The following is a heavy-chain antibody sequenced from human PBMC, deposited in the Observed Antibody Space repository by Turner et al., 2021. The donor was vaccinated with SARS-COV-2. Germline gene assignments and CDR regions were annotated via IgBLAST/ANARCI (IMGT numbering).Heavy chain of an antibody. D-gene: IGHD1-26*01. CDR2: TYYSGST. CDR3: ARHSPELRGDDFDY. CDR1: GGCLSSSSYY. V-gene: IGHV4-39*01. Sequence: LQPQESGTRLVKPSETRSLTCTVAGGCLSSSSYYWGWIRHPPGKGLEWIGYTYYSGSTYYHPSLKGRVTISVDTSKNQFSRKLSSVTAADTAVYYCARHSPELRGDDFDYWGQGTLVTVSS. J-gene: IGHJ4*02.